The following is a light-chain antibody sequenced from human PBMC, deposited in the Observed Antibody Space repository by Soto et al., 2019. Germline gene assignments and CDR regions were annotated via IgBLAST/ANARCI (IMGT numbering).Light chain of an antibody. Sequence: QSVLTQPASVSGSPGQSITISRTGTSSDVGSYNLVSWYQQHPGKAPKLMIFEGNKRPSGVSNRFSASKSGTTASLTISGLQAEDEADYYCCSYAGSTTFYVFGAGTKVTVL. CDR2: EGN. J-gene: IGLJ1*01. CDR1: SSDVGSYNL. V-gene: IGLV2-23*01. CDR3: CSYAGSTTFYV.